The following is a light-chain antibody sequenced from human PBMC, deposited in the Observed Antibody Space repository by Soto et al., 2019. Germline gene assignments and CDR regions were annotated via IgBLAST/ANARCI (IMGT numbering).Light chain of an antibody. CDR1: SSDVGGYNY. CDR2: DVS. Sequence: QSALTQPASVSGSPGQSITISCTGTSSDVGGYNYVSWYQQHPGKAPKLMIYDVSNRPSGVSNRFSGSKSGNTASLTISGLQGEDEADYYCSSYTSSSMGVVFGGGTKLTVL. CDR3: SSYTSSSMGVV. J-gene: IGLJ2*01. V-gene: IGLV2-14*01.